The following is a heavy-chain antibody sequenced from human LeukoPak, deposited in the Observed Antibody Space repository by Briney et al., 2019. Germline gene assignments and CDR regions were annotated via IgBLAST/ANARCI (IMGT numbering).Heavy chain of an antibody. V-gene: IGHV1-69*05. CDR2: IIPMFGTA. Sequence: SVKVSCKASGGTFSNYVISWVRQAPGQGLEWMGGIIPMFGTANYAQKFQGRVTITTDESTSTGYMEMSSLRAEDTAVYYCESGDYYGSEAYCHTNWFCAWGQRAPVSASS. CDR1: GGTFSNYV. D-gene: IGHD3-10*01. CDR3: ESGDYYGSEAYCHTNWFCA. J-gene: IGHJ5*02.